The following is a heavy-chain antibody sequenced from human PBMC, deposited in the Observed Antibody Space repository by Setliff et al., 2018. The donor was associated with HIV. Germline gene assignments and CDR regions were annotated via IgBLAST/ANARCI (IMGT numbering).Heavy chain of an antibody. V-gene: IGHV4-34*01. CDR3: ARHLWFYYVAESYGYFDY. D-gene: IGHD3-10*01. Sequence: SETLSLTCADYGRSFSGYYWNWIRQSPGKGLEWIGSIYYNGHTSYNPSLQSRVTISVDRSQNQFSLRLGYVTATDTAVYYCARHLWFYYVAESYGYFDYCGQGSLVTVSS. CDR1: GRSFSGYY. CDR2: IYYNGHT. J-gene: IGHJ4*02.